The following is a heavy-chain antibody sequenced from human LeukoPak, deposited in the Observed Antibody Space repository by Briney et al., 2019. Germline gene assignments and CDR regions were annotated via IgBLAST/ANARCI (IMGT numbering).Heavy chain of an antibody. D-gene: IGHD2-15*01. CDR2: NYYSGST. Sequence: SETLSLTCTVSGGSIRSYYWSWIRQPPGKGLEWIGYNYYSGSTTYNPSLKSRVTISVDTSKNQFSLKLSSVTAADTAVYYCARDLGVQSQCSGGSCQTNWFDPWGQGTLVTVSS. J-gene: IGHJ5*02. CDR1: GGSIRSYY. V-gene: IGHV4-59*01. CDR3: ARDLGVQSQCSGGSCQTNWFDP.